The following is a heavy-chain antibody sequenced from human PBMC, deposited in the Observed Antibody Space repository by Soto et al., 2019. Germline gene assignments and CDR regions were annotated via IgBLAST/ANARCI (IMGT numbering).Heavy chain of an antibody. Sequence: QLVESGGGLVQPGGSLRLSCEASGFTFSGYWMSWVRQAPGKGLEWVADIKHDGSVQYYVDSVKGRFTISRDNANNSLYLHMNSVRVEDTAVYFCARDRNVVVPAAIPYVDVWGQGTTVTVSS. D-gene: IGHD2-15*01. J-gene: IGHJ6*02. CDR2: IKHDGSVQ. CDR1: GFTFSGYW. CDR3: ARDRNVVVPAAIPYVDV. V-gene: IGHV3-7*03.